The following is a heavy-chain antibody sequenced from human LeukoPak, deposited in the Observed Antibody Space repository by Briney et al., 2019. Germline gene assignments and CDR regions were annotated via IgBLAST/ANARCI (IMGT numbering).Heavy chain of an antibody. CDR2: ISGSGGST. V-gene: IGHV3-23*01. Sequence: GGSLRLSCAASGFTFSSYAMSWVRQAPGKGLEWVSAISGSGGSTYYADSVKGRFTISRDNSKNTLYLQMNSLRAEDTAVYYCAKEGADIVVVPAAENWSDPWGQGTLVTVSS. CDR3: AKEGADIVVVPAAENWSDP. J-gene: IGHJ5*02. CDR1: GFTFSSYA. D-gene: IGHD2-2*01.